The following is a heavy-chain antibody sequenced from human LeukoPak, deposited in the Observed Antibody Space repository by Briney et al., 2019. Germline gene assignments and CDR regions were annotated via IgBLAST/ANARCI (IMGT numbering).Heavy chain of an antibody. CDR2: ISGSGGST. J-gene: IGHJ3*02. V-gene: IGHV3-23*01. Sequence: GSLRLSCAASGFTFSSYAMSWVRQAPGKGLEGVSAISGSGGSTYYADSVKGRFTISRDNSKNTLYLQMNSLRAEDTAVYYCAKEGVVPAAYIPDAFDIWGQGTMVTVSS. D-gene: IGHD2-2*01. CDR3: AKEGVVPAAYIPDAFDI. CDR1: GFTFSSYA.